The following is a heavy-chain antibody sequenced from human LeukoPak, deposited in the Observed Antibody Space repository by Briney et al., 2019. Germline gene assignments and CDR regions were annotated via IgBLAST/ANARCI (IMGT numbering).Heavy chain of an antibody. CDR3: ARHPLVVPAPERSYYFDY. V-gene: IGHV1-18*01. Sequence: ASVKVSCKASGYTFTSYGISWVRPAPGQGLEWMGWISAYNGNTNYAQKLQGRVTMTTDTSTSTAYMELRSLRSDDTAVYYCARHPLVVPAPERSYYFDYWGQGTLVTVSS. CDR1: GYTFTSYG. CDR2: ISAYNGNT. J-gene: IGHJ4*02. D-gene: IGHD2-2*01.